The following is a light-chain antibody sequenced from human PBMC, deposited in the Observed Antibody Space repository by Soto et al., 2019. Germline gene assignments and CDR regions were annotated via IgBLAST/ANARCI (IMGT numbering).Light chain of an antibody. Sequence: QTVVTQPPSMSGAPGQRVTISCTGSSANIGANFDVHWYQQFPGTGPKLLIYANSYRPSGVPARFSGSKSGTSATLAITGLQAEDEADYYCQSYDSGLSSSIFGGGTKLTVL. CDR3: QSYDSGLSSSI. CDR2: ANS. CDR1: SANIGANFD. V-gene: IGLV1-40*01. J-gene: IGLJ2*01.